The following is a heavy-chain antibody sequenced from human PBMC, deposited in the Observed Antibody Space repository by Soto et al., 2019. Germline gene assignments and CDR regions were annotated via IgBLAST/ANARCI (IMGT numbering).Heavy chain of an antibody. Sequence: GTLSLTGSVSGRSISEINSYWGWIRQTPGEGLEWIGTIHHTGSTYYNPSLKSRVIISLDTSKNQFSLKLSSVTAADTALYYCARPEGGYGSGYSWFDPWGQGTRVTVSS. V-gene: IGHV4-39*01. CDR3: ARPEGGYGSGYSWFDP. D-gene: IGHD5-12*01. CDR1: GRSISEINSY. J-gene: IGHJ5*02. CDR2: IHHTGST.